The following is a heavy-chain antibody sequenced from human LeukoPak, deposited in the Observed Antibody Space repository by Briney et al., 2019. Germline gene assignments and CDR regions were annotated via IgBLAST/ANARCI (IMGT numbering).Heavy chain of an antibody. J-gene: IGHJ5*02. V-gene: IGHV4-39*06. CDR1: GGSISSYY. CDR3: ARDVVYYGSGSYFSAWFDP. CDR2: IYYSGST. D-gene: IGHD3-10*01. Sequence: SETLSLTCTVSGGSISSYYWGWIRQPPGKGLEWIGSIYYSGSTYYNPSLKSRVTISVDTSKNQFPLKLSSVTAADTAVYYCARDVVYYGSGSYFSAWFDPWGQGTLVTVSS.